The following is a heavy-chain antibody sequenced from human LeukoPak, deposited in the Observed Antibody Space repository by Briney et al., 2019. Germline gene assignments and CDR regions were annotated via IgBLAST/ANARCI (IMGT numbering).Heavy chain of an antibody. CDR1: GGSVSSGSYY. V-gene: IGHV4-61*01. CDR2: IYYSGST. J-gene: IGHJ4*02. CDR3: ARDGPGGYFDY. Sequence: SETLSLTCTVSGGSVSSGSYYWSWIRQPPGKGLEWIGYIYYSGSTNYSPSLKSRVTISVDTSKNQFSLKLSSVTAADTAVYYCARDGPGGYFDYWGQGTLVTVSS. D-gene: IGHD3-16*01.